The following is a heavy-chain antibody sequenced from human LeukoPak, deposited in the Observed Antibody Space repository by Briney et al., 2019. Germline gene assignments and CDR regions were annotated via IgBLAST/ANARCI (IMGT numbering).Heavy chain of an antibody. J-gene: IGHJ6*03. D-gene: IGHD2-15*01. CDR3: ARVQEGVRCSGASCYRISTDYSKYYYMDV. Sequence: SETLSLTCTVSGGSISTYYWSWIRQPPGKGLEWIGYIYDSGSNFYDSGNTKYNPSLSSRVTISIDTSKNQFSLNLTSVTAADTAVYYCARVQEGVRCSGASCYRISTDYSKYYYMDVWAKGTTVTISS. V-gene: IGHV4-59*01. CDR2: IYDSGSNFYDSGNT. CDR1: GGSISTYY.